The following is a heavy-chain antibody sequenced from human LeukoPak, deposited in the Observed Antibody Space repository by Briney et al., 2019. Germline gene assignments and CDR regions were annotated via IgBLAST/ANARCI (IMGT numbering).Heavy chain of an antibody. CDR1: GYTFINFY. D-gene: IGHD2-15*01. Sequence: EASVKVSCKASGYTFINFYMYWVRQAPGQGLEWMGWINPNSGGTNYAQKFQGRVTMTRDTSISTAYMELSRLRSDDTAVYYCARGGCSGGSCYSDFYYYMDVWGKGTTVTVSS. V-gene: IGHV1-2*02. CDR3: ARGGCSGGSCYSDFYYYMDV. CDR2: INPNSGGT. J-gene: IGHJ6*03.